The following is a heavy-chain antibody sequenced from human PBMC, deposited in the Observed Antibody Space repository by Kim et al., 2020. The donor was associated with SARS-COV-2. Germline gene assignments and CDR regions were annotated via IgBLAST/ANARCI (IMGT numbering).Heavy chain of an antibody. J-gene: IGHJ6*03. V-gene: IGHV1-8*01. CDR3: ARRLRVQLLFHYYYYMDV. CDR2: MNPNSGNT. CDR1: GYTFTSYD. D-gene: IGHD2-2*01. Sequence: ASVKVSCKASGYTFTSYDINWVRQATGQGLEWMGWMNPNSGNTGYAQKFQGRVTMTRNTSISTAYMELSSLRSEDTAVYYCARRLRVQLLFHYYYYMDVWGQGTTVTVSS.